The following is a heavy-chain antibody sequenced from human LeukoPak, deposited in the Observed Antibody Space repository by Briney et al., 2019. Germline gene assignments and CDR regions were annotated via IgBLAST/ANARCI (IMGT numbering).Heavy chain of an antibody. D-gene: IGHD5-24*01. CDR1: GLTVSSNY. Sequence: GGSLRLSCAASGLTVSSNYMSWVRQAPGKGLEWVSLIYSGGSTYYAESVKGRFNISRDNSKNTLYLQMSSLSAEDTAIDYCARTALSGDGYKVGYFDYWGQGTLVTVSS. J-gene: IGHJ4*02. CDR2: IYSGGST. V-gene: IGHV3-53*01. CDR3: ARTALSGDGYKVGYFDY.